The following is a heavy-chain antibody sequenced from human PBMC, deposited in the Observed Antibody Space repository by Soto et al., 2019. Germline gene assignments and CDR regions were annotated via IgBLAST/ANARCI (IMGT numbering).Heavy chain of an antibody. CDR1: GFTFSSYA. CDR2: ISGSGGST. V-gene: IGHV3-23*01. D-gene: IGHD6-13*01. CDR3: AKVRYSSSWPPLYSDY. J-gene: IGHJ4*02. Sequence: GGSLRLSCAASGFTFSSYAMSWVRQAPGKGLEWVSAISGSGGSTYYADSVKGRFTISRDNSKNTLYLQMNSLRAEDTAVYYCAKVRYSSSWPPLYSDYWGQGTLVTVSS.